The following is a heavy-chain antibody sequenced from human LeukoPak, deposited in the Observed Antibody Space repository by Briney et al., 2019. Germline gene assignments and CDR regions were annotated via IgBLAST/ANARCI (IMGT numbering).Heavy chain of an antibody. J-gene: IGHJ4*02. V-gene: IGHV4-39*07. CDR3: ASLGYSYGF. D-gene: IGHD5-18*01. Sequence: SETLSLTCTVSGGSISSSSYYWGWIRQPPGKGLEWIGSIYTSGSTNYNPSLKSRVTMSVDTSKNQFSLKLSSVTAADTAVYYCASLGYSYGFWGQGTLVTVSS. CDR1: GGSISSSSYY. CDR2: IYTSGST.